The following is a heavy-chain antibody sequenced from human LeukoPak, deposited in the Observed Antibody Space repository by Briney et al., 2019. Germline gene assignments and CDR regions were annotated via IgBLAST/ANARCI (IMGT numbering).Heavy chain of an antibody. CDR1: GFSFRSYG. CDR2: IKEDGSEK. J-gene: IGHJ4*02. D-gene: IGHD3-10*01. Sequence: GGSLRLSCAASGFSFRSYGMSWVRQAPGKGREWVANIKEDGSEKYYVDSVKGRFTISRDNAKKSLYLQLSRLRAEDTAMYYCASGSSFLDYWGQGTLVTVSS. CDR3: ASGSSFLDY. V-gene: IGHV3-7*01.